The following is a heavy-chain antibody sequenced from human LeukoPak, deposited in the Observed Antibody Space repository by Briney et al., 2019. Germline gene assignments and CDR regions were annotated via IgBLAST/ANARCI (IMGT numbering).Heavy chain of an antibody. CDR2: IRYDGTNK. Sequence: GGSLRLSCAASGFTFSSYGMHWVRQAPGKGLEWVAFIRYDGTNKYYLDSVRGRFTISRDNAKNSLYLQMSSLRAEDTAVYYCASKQWLVSDFDYWGQGTLVTVSS. CDR3: ASKQWLVSDFDY. CDR1: GFTFSSYG. V-gene: IGHV3-30*02. J-gene: IGHJ4*02. D-gene: IGHD6-19*01.